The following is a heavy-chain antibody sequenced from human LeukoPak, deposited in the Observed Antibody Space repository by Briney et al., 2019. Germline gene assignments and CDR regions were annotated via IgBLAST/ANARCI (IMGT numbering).Heavy chain of an antibody. J-gene: IGHJ1*01. Sequence: PGRSLRLSCAASGFTFSTYGMHWVRQAPGKGLEWVAVISYDGSNKYYADSVKGRFTISRDNSKNTLYLQMSSLRPEDTAVYYCAKDGGSSSGCFQHWGQGTLVTVSS. CDR1: GFTFSTYG. D-gene: IGHD6-19*01. CDR2: ISYDGSNK. V-gene: IGHV3-30*18. CDR3: AKDGGSSSGCFQH.